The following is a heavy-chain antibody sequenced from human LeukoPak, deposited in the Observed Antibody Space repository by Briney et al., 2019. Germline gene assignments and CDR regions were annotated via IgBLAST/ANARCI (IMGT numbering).Heavy chain of an antibody. J-gene: IGHJ4*02. CDR3: AREYSSGWYGLFDY. D-gene: IGHD6-19*01. Sequence: PGRSLRLSCAASGFTFSSYGMHWVRQAPGKGLEWVAVISYVGSNKYYADSVKGRFTISRDNSKNTLYLQMNSLRAEDTAVYYCAREYSSGWYGLFDYWGQGTLVTVSS. CDR1: GFTFSSYG. CDR2: ISYVGSNK. V-gene: IGHV3-30*03.